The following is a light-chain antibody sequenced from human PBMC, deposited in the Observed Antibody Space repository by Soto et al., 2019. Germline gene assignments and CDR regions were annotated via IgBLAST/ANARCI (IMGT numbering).Light chain of an antibody. J-gene: IGKJ4*01. Sequence: DIQLTQSPSFLSASVGDRVTITCRASQGISSYLAWYQQKPGKAPKLLIYAASTLQSGVPSRFSGSGSGTEFTLTISSLQPEDFATYYGQQLYSYPLTFGGGTKVEIK. V-gene: IGKV1-9*01. CDR3: QQLYSYPLT. CDR2: AAS. CDR1: QGISSY.